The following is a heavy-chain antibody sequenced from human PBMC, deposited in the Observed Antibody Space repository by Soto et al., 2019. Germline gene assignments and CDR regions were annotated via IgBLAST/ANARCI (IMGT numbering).Heavy chain of an antibody. CDR3: AADPYYYDSSSYYSFDY. Sequence: GASVKVSCKASGFTFRSTAVQWVRQARGQRLEWIGWVVVGSGNTDYAQEFQDRVTITRDMSTSTTYMEPSSLTSEDTAVYYCAADPYYYDSSSYYSFDYWGQGTLVTVSS. CDR1: GFTFRSTA. D-gene: IGHD3-22*01. CDR2: VVVGSGNT. J-gene: IGHJ4*02. V-gene: IGHV1-58*01.